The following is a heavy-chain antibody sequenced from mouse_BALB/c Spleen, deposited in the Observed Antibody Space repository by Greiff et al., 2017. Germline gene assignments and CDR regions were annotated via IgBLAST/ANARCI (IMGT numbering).Heavy chain of an antibody. CDR2: ISYSGST. Sequence: EVKLMESGPSLVKPSQTLSLTCSVTGDSITSGYWNWIRKFPGNKLEYMGYISYSGSTYYNPSLKSRISITRDTSKNQYYLQLNSVTTEDTATYYCARGDYRYDGKYFDVWGAGTTVTVSS. CDR3: ARGDYRYDGKYFDV. D-gene: IGHD2-14*01. J-gene: IGHJ1*01. V-gene: IGHV3-8*02. CDR1: GDSITSGY.